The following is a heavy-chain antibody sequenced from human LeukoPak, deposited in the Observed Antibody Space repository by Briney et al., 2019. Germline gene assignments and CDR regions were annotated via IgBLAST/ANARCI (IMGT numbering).Heavy chain of an antibody. D-gene: IGHD3-9*01. CDR3: ARDYDILTGYYRGWYFDL. V-gene: IGHV4-59*12. Sequence: SGTLSLTCTVSGGSISSYYWSWIRQPPGKGLEWIGYIYYSGSTNYNPSLKSRVTISVDTSKNQFSLKLSSVTAADTAVYYCARDYDILTGYYRGWYFDLWGRGTLVTVSS. CDR2: IYYSGST. J-gene: IGHJ2*01. CDR1: GGSISSYY.